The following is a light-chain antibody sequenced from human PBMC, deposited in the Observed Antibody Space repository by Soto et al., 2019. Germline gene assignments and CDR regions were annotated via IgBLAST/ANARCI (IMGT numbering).Light chain of an antibody. CDR3: QQYGSAPPT. J-gene: IGKJ1*01. CDR2: DAS. V-gene: IGKV3-20*01. CDR1: QSVSSDS. Sequence: EIVLTQSPGTLSLSPGERAILSCRASQSVSSDSLAWYRQKPGQAPGLLVYDASSRATGIPDRFSGSGSGTDFTLPISRLEPQDFAVYYCQQYGSAPPTFGQGTKVEIK.